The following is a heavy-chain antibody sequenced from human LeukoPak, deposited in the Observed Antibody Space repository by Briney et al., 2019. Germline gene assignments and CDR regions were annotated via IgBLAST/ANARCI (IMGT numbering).Heavy chain of an antibody. J-gene: IGHJ4*02. CDR3: ARSFHVDTTYFDY. D-gene: IGHD5-18*01. V-gene: IGHV4-39*01. Sequence: PSETLSLTCTVSGGSISSSSYYWGWIRQPPGKGLEWIGNIYYSGSTYYNPSLKSRVTISVDTSKNQFSLKLSSVTAADTAVYYCARSFHVDTTYFDYWGQGTPVTVSS. CDR2: IYYSGST. CDR1: GGSISSSSYY.